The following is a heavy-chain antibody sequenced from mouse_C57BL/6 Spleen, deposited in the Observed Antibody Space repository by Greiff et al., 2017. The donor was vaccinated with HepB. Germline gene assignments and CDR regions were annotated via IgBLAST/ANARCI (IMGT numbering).Heavy chain of an antibody. D-gene: IGHD2-4*01. CDR1: GFTFSSYA. V-gene: IGHV5-9-1*02. CDR2: ISSGGDYI. Sequence: EVMLVESGEGLVKPGGSLKLSCAASGFTFSSYAMSWVRQTPEKRLEWVAYISSGGDYIYYADTVKGRFTISRDNARNTLYLQMSSLKSEDTAMYYCTRAGLRREDWYFDVWGTGTTVTVSS. CDR3: TRAGLRREDWYFDV. J-gene: IGHJ1*03.